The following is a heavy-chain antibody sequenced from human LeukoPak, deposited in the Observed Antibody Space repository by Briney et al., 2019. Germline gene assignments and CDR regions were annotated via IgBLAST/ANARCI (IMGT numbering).Heavy chain of an antibody. D-gene: IGHD2-2*01. CDR1: GASISSGDYY. CDR2: IYYSGST. V-gene: IGHV4-30-4*08. CDR3: ARVGDIVVVPAAIPFDP. J-gene: IGHJ5*02. Sequence: SQTLSLTCTVSGASISSGDYYWSWIRQPPGKGLEWIGYIYYSGSTYYNPSLKSRVTISVDTSKNQFSLKLSSVTAADTAVYYCARVGDIVVVPAAIPFDPWGQGTLVTVSS.